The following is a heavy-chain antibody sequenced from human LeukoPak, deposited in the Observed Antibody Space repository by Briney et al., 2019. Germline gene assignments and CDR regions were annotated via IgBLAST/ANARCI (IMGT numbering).Heavy chain of an antibody. Sequence: GGSLRLSCAASGFTLSDYAVSWVRQAPGKGLEWVSGISGSGGSTYYADPVKGRFTISRDDSRNKLSLQMNSLRAEDTAVYYCAKGAVVVVALFDYWGQGTLVTVSS. CDR2: ISGSGGST. D-gene: IGHD2-15*01. CDR3: AKGAVVVVALFDY. J-gene: IGHJ4*02. CDR1: GFTLSDYA. V-gene: IGHV3-23*01.